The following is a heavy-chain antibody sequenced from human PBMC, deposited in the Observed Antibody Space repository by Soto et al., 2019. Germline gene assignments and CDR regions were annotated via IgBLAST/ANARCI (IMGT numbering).Heavy chain of an antibody. CDR2: AAYSGGT. CDR3: AKVVVGATSHSDFDS. V-gene: IGHV4-39*01. J-gene: IGHJ4*02. D-gene: IGHD2-15*01. Sequence: SETLSLTCTVSGGSIANNNYFWGWFRQPPGKGLEWIGSAAYSGGTYKNPSLKSRVTVSVDTSKNQFSLKLTSVTAADTAVYYCAKVVVGATSHSDFDSWGQGTLVTVSS. CDR1: GGSIANNNYF.